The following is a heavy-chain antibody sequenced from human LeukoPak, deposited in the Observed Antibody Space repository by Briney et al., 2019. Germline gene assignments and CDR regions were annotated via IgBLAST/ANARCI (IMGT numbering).Heavy chain of an antibody. Sequence: PGGSLRLSCAASGFTFSSYAMSWVRQAPGKGLEWVSAISGSGGSTYYADSVKGRFTISRDNSKNTLYLQMNSLRAEDTAVYYCARDQDDSSGSDVGGNDYWGQGTLVTVSS. CDR3: ARDQDDSSGSDVGGNDY. D-gene: IGHD3-22*01. V-gene: IGHV3-23*01. CDR2: ISGSGGST. J-gene: IGHJ4*02. CDR1: GFTFSSYA.